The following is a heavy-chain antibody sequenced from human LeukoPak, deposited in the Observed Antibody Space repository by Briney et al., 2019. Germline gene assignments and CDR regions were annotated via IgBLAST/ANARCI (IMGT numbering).Heavy chain of an antibody. J-gene: IGHJ4*02. V-gene: IGHV4-59*01. D-gene: IGHD2-2*01. CDR2: IYYSGST. CDR3: ARENARSVPTGVSPLDY. CDR1: GGSISSYY. Sequence: SETLSLTCTVSGGSISSYYWSWIRQPPGKGLEWIGYIYYSGSTNYNPSLKSRVTISVDTSKNQFSLKLSSVTAADTAVYYCARENARSVPTGVSPLDYWGQGALVTVSS.